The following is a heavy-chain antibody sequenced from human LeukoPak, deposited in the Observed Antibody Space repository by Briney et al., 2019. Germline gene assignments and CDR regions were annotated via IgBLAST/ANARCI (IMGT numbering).Heavy chain of an antibody. CDR1: GFTFSSYG. CDR2: ISGSGGST. J-gene: IGHJ5*02. V-gene: IGHV3-23*01. CDR3: AKGPSAYSRVNWFDP. Sequence: PGGSLRLSCAASGFTFSSYGMSWVRQAPGKGLEWVSAISGSGGSTYYADSVKGRFTISRDNSKNTLYLQMNSLRAEDTAVYYCAKGPSAYSRVNWFDPWGQGTLVTVSS. D-gene: IGHD6-13*01.